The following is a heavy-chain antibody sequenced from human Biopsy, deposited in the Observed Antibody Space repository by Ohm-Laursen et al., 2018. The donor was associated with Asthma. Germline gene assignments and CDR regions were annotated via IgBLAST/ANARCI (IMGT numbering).Heavy chain of an antibody. D-gene: IGHD3-10*01. V-gene: IGHV1-18*01. CDR3: ARAVDYSHYYGIDV. J-gene: IGHJ6*02. Sequence: GSVKVSCKTSGYTFNSAGITWGRQAPGQGLEWMGGISVYNGNTKVAQKLQDRVTMITDTSTSTAYMELRSLRSDDTAVYFCARAVDYSHYYGIDVWGQGTTVTVS. CDR1: GYTFNSAG. CDR2: ISVYNGNT.